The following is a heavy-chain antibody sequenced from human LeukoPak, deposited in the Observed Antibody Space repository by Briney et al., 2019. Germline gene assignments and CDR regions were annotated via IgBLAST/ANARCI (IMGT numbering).Heavy chain of an antibody. J-gene: IGHJ4*02. CDR3: ARDIVVVPAAETSLDY. V-gene: IGHV1-18*01. D-gene: IGHD2-2*01. CDR1: GYTFTSYG. CDR2: ISAYNGNT. Sequence: ASVNVSCKASGYTFTSYGISWVRQAPGQGLEWMGWISAYNGNTNYAQKLQGRVTMTTDTSMSTAYMELRSLRSDDTAVYYCARDIVVVPAAETSLDYWGQGTLVTVSS.